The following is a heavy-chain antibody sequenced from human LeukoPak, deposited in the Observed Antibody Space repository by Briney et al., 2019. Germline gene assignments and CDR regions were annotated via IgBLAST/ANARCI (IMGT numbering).Heavy chain of an antibody. D-gene: IGHD3-22*01. CDR1: GFTFSSYS. V-gene: IGHV3-21*01. CDR2: ISSSSSYI. CDR3: ARDYYDSSGYYPRRVNWFDP. Sequence: GGSLRLSCAASGFTFSSYSMNWVRQAPGKGLEWVSSISSSSSYIYYADSVKGRFTISRDNAKNSLYLQMNSLRAEDTAVYYCARDYYDSSGYYPRRVNWFDPWGRGTLVTVSS. J-gene: IGHJ5*02.